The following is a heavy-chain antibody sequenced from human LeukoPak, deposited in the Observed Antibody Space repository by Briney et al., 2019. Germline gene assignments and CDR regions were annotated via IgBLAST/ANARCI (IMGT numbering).Heavy chain of an antibody. CDR1: GFTFSSYG. Sequence: HSGGTLRLSCAASGFTFSSYGMSWVRQAPGRGLEWVSAISGSGGSTYYADSVKGRFTISRDNSKNTLYLQMNSLRAEDTAVYYCAKYRWELLRGSAFDIWGQGTMVTVSS. V-gene: IGHV3-23*01. J-gene: IGHJ3*02. CDR3: AKYRWELLRGSAFDI. CDR2: ISGSGGST. D-gene: IGHD1-26*01.